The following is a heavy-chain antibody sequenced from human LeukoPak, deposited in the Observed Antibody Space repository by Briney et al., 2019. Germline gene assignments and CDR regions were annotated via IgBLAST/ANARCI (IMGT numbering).Heavy chain of an antibody. CDR3: ARNKWELLYYYGMDV. Sequence: SETLSLTCTVSGGSISSGGYYWSWIRQHPGKGLEWIGYIYYSGSTYYNPSLKSRVTISVDTSKNQFSLKLSSVTAADTAVYYCARNKWELLYYYGMDVWGQGTTVTVSS. CDR1: GGSISSGGYY. V-gene: IGHV4-31*03. J-gene: IGHJ6*02. D-gene: IGHD1-26*01. CDR2: IYYSGST.